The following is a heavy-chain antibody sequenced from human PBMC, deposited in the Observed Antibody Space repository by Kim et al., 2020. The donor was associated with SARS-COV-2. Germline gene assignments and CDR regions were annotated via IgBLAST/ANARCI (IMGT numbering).Heavy chain of an antibody. CDR2: IKPDGRGK. D-gene: IGHD3-10*01. Sequence: GGSLRLSCAVSGLTFSATWMSWVRQAPGKGLEWVAYIKPDGRGKDHVDSVKGRFIISGDNTKNSLYLQMDSLTAGDTALYYCATSDGAYWGQGTLVTVS. CDR3: ATSDGAY. CDR1: GLTFSATW. V-gene: IGHV3-7*05. J-gene: IGHJ4*02.